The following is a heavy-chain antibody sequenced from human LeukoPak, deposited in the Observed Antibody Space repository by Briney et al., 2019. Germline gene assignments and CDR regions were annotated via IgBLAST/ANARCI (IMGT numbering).Heavy chain of an antibody. CDR1: GGSISSGSYH. Sequence: SQTLSLTCTVSGGSISSGSYHWSWIRQPAGKGLEWIGRIYTSGSTNYNPSLKSRVTVSVDTSKNQFSLKLSSVTAADTAVYYCARRRAAWDRGAFDIWGQGTMVTVSS. J-gene: IGHJ3*02. D-gene: IGHD6-25*01. V-gene: IGHV4-61*02. CDR2: IYTSGST. CDR3: ARRRAAWDRGAFDI.